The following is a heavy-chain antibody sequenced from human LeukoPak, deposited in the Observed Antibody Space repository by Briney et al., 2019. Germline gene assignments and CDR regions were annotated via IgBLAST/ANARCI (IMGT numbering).Heavy chain of an antibody. D-gene: IGHD1-7*01. J-gene: IGHJ5*02. CDR3: ARVVSITGTTLVWFDP. CDR2: IIPMLGTA. Sequence: SVKVSCKASGGAFSNYGISWVRQAPGQGLEWMGGIIPMLGTANYAQRFQGRVTITTDESTSTAYMEVSSLRSEDTAVYCCARVVSITGTTLVWFDPWGQGTLVTVSS. CDR1: GGAFSNYG. V-gene: IGHV1-69*05.